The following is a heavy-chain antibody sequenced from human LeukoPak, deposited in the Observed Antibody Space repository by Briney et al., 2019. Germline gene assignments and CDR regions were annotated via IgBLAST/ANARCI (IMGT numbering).Heavy chain of an antibody. CDR3: ARHCVDENLWYSYMDV. D-gene: IGHD1-26*01. CDR2: IYTSGST. CDR1: GGSISSYY. J-gene: IGHJ6*03. Sequence: PSETLSLTCTVSGGSISSYYWSWIRQPPGKGLEWIGYIYTSGSTNYNPSLKSRVTISVDTSKNQFSLKLSSVTAADTAVYYCARHCVDENLWYSYMDVWGKGTTVTVSS. V-gene: IGHV4-4*09.